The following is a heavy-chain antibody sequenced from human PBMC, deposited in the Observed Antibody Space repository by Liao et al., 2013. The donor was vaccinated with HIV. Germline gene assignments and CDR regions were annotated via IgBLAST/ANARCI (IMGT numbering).Heavy chain of an antibody. D-gene: IGHD3-22*01. CDR2: IGLIYGSETT. J-gene: IGHJ3*01. V-gene: IGHV4-4*07. Sequence: QVQLQESGPGLVKPSETLSLTCTVSGGSISPYFWSWIRQPAGKGLEWIGRIGLIYGSETTNYNASLKSRVTMSVDTSNDQLSLRLHSVTAADTAVYYCAREFHYDSSGEAFDVWGQGTMVTVSS. CDR1: GGSISPYF. CDR3: AREFHYDSSGEAFDV.